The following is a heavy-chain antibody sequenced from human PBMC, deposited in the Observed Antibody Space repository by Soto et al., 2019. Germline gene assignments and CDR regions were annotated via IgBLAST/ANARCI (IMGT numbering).Heavy chain of an antibody. CDR2: IKSKADGGTT. V-gene: IGHV3-15*01. Sequence: PGGSLRLSCAASGFTFTDAWMSWVRQAPGKGLEWVGRIKSKADGGTTDYAAPVKGRFTISRDDSKNTLFLQLNSLKTEDAAVYYCAKDRRGYCSTTSCSAFDYWGQGTLVTVSS. J-gene: IGHJ4*02. D-gene: IGHD2-2*01. CDR1: GFTFTDAW. CDR3: AKDRRGYCSTTSCSAFDY.